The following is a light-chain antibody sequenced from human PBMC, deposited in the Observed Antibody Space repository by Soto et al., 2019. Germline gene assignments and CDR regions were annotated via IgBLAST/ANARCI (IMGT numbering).Light chain of an antibody. CDR2: AAS. J-gene: IGKJ1*01. CDR3: QKYNSAPPSP. Sequence: DIQMTQSPSSLSASVGDRVTITCRASQGISEYLAWYQKKPGKVPKLLMYAASTLQSGVPSRFSRSGSGTDFTLTIRSLQPEDVAPYSFQKYNSAPPSPLGQGTKVEIK. CDR1: QGISEY. V-gene: IGKV1-27*01.